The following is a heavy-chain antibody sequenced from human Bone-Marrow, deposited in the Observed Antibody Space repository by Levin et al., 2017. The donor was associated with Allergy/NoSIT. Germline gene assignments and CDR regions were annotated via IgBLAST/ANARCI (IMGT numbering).Heavy chain of an antibody. D-gene: IGHD6-19*01. CDR2: IYYSGST. V-gene: IGHV4-39*01. CDR1: GGSISSSSYY. CDR3: ARRESPWLVYYYGMDV. Sequence: PSETLSLTCTVSGGSISSSSYYWGWIRQPPGKGLEWIGSIYYSGSTYYNPSLKSRVTISVDTSKNQFSLKLSSVTAADTAVYYCARRESPWLVYYYGMDVWGQGTTVTVSS. J-gene: IGHJ6*02.